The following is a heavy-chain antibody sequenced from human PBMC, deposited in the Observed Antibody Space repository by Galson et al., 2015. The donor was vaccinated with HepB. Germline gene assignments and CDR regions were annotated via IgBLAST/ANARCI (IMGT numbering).Heavy chain of an antibody. CDR1: GYTFNNYD. V-gene: IGHV1-8*01. CDR3: ARHSSNETWFDP. Sequence: QSGAEVKKPGASVKVSCKAAGYTFNNYDINWVRQATGQGLEWMGWMRPDNGATGYAQRFQGRVTMTRSTSITTAYMELSSLRSEDTAVYYCARHSSNETWFDPWGQGTLVTVSS. CDR2: MRPDNGAT. J-gene: IGHJ5*02. D-gene: IGHD2-2*01.